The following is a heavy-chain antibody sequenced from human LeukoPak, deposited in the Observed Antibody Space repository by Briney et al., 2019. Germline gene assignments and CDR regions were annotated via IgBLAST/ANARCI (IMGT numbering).Heavy chain of an antibody. V-gene: IGHV4-39*01. J-gene: IGHJ4*02. Sequence: SETLSLTCTVSGGSISSSSHYWGWIRQPPGKGLEWIGSIYYSGSTYYNPSLKSRVTISVDTSKNQFSLKLSSVTAADTAVYYCARSNISSWYYAGHFDYWGQGTLVTVSS. CDR1: GGSISSSSHY. CDR2: IYYSGST. D-gene: IGHD6-13*01. CDR3: ARSNISSWYYAGHFDY.